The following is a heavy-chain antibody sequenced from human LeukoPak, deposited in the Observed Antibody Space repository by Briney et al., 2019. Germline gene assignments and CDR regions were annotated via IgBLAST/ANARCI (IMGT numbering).Heavy chain of an antibody. CDR1: GFTFNDYA. V-gene: IGHV3-9*01. J-gene: IGHJ4*02. Sequence: GRSLRLSCTASGFTFNDYAMHWVRQAPGKGLEWVSGIRWNSDSIGYGDSVRGRFTISRDNAKNSLYLQMNSLRVGDTALYYCVKDLGVTTAAIGYWGQGTLVTVSS. D-gene: IGHD2-2*01. CDR2: IRWNSDSI. CDR3: VKDLGVTTAAIGY.